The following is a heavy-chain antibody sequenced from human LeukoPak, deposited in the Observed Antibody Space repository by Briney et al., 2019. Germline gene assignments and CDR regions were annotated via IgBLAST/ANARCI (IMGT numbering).Heavy chain of an antibody. J-gene: IGHJ1*01. CDR3: ARQEGSSGLEYFQY. D-gene: IGHD1-26*01. CDR2: IYYSGST. V-gene: IGHV4-39*01. CDR1: GGSISSSSYY. Sequence: SETLSLTCSVSGGSISSSSYYWGWIRQPPGKGLEWIGSIYYSGSTYYTSSLKSRVTISVDTSKNHFSLKLSSVTAADMAVYYCARQEGSSGLEYFQYWGQGTLVTVSS.